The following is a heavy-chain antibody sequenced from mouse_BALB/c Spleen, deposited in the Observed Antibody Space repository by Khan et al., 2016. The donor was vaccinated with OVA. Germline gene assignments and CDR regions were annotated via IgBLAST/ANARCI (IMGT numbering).Heavy chain of an antibody. CDR2: IYPSDSYT. CDR3: TSGDPGNFEY. Sequence: QVQLQQSGAELVRPGASVKLSCKASGYTFTNYWINWVKQRPGQGLEWIGNIYPSDSYTNYNQKFKDKATLTVDKSSSTAYMQLSSPTSEDSAVYYCTSGDPGNFEYWGQGTTLTVSS. J-gene: IGHJ2*01. CDR1: GYTFTNYW. D-gene: IGHD2-13*01. V-gene: IGHV1-69*02.